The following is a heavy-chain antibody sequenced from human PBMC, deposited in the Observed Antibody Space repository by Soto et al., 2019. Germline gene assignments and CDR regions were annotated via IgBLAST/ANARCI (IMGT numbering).Heavy chain of an antibody. CDR3: ARRSEGYCSGGSCASGWFDP. D-gene: IGHD2-15*01. CDR1: GFTFSSHG. Sequence: QVQLVESGGGVVQPGTSLRLSCAASGFTFSSHGMHWVRRAPGKGPEWVAVISYDGSNKYYADSVKGRFTISRDNSKNTLYLQMNSLRAEDTAVYYCARRSEGYCSGGSCASGWFDPWGQGTLVTVSS. J-gene: IGHJ5*02. V-gene: IGHV3-30*19. CDR2: ISYDGSNK.